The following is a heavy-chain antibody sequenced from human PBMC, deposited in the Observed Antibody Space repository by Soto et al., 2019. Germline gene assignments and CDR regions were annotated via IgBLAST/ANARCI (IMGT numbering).Heavy chain of an antibody. D-gene: IGHD3-9*01. CDR2: IIPIFGTA. J-gene: IGHJ6*02. Sequence: QVQLVQSGAEVKKPGSSVKVSCKASGGTFSSYAISWVRQAPGQGLEWMGGIIPIFGTANYAQKFQGRVTIPEDESTCTAYMELSSLRSEDTAVYYCASGWYPVYDILAYGMDVWGQGTTVTVSS. V-gene: IGHV1-69*01. CDR1: GGTFSSYA. CDR3: ASGWYPVYDILAYGMDV.